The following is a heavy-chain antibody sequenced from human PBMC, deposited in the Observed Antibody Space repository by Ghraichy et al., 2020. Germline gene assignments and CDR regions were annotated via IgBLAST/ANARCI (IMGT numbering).Heavy chain of an antibody. V-gene: IGHV3-48*02. CDR1: GFTFSSYS. J-gene: IGHJ3*02. CDR2: ISSSSSTI. Sequence: GGSLRLSCAASGFTFSSYSMNWVRQAPGKGLEWASYISSSSSTIYYADSVKGRFTISRDNAKNSLYLQMNSLRDEDTAVYYCAREESGYYYAHAFDIWGQGTMVTVSS. CDR3: AREESGYYYAHAFDI. D-gene: IGHD3-22*01.